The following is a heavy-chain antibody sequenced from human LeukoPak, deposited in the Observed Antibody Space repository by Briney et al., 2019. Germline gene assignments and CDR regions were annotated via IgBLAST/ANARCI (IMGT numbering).Heavy chain of an antibody. CDR3: AREYYDILTGYYSGAFDI. D-gene: IGHD3-9*01. V-gene: IGHV1-46*01. J-gene: IGHJ3*02. CDR2: INPSGGST. Sequence: GASVKVSCKASGYTFTSYYMHWVRQAPGQGLEWMGIINPSGGSTSYAQKFQGRVTMTRDTSTSTVYMELSSLRSEDTAVYYCAREYYDILTGYYSGAFDIWGQGTMVTVSS. CDR1: GYTFTSYY.